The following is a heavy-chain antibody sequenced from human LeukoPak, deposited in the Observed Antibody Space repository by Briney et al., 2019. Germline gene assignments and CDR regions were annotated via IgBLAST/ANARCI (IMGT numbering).Heavy chain of an antibody. D-gene: IGHD3-22*01. CDR1: GFTFSGYV. CDR3: ARIGRITMIVVVISPSDY. V-gene: IGHV3-30*04. CDR2: ISFDGSYK. J-gene: IGHJ4*02. Sequence: GGSLRLSCAASGFTFSGYVMHWVRQAPGKGLEWVAVISFDGSYKYYADSVKGRFTISRDNSKNTLYLQMNSLRAEDTAVYYCARIGRITMIVVVISPSDYWGQGTLVTVSS.